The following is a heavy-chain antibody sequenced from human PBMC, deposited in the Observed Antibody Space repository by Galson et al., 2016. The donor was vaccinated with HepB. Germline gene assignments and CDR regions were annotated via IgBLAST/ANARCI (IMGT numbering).Heavy chain of an antibody. CDR1: GFTFSGCA. Sequence: SLRLSCAASGFTFSGCAMHWVRQAPGKGLEWVAVISFDGSKTKYADSVKGRFTISRDNSKNTLDLQMNSLRVEDTAVYYCARDGREMATPIDYWGQGTLVTVSS. CDR3: ARDGREMATPIDY. V-gene: IGHV3-30-3*01. J-gene: IGHJ4*02. CDR2: ISFDGSKT. D-gene: IGHD5-24*01.